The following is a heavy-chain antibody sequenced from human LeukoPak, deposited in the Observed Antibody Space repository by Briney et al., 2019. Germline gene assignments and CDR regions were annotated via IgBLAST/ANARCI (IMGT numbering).Heavy chain of an antibody. CDR2: ISNVGSTK. J-gene: IGHJ5*02. CDR3: ARDRWFDP. CDR1: GFTLGSYE. Sequence: QPGRSLRLSCAASGFTLGSYEMNWVCQAPGKGLEWVSSISNVGSTKYYAVSVKGRFTISRENAKNSLYLQMNSLRAEDTAVYYCARDRWFDPWGQGTLVTVSS. V-gene: IGHV3-48*03.